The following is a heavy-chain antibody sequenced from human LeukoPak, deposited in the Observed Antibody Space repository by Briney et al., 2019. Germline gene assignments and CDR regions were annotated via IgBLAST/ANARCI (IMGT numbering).Heavy chain of an antibody. D-gene: IGHD4-17*01. V-gene: IGHV3-23*01. CDR3: AREENGDYIDY. Sequence: GGSLRLSCAASGFTFNNYVMGWVRQAPGKGLEWVSSISGSGGGTYYADSVNGRFTISRDNSKNTLYLQMNSLRADDTAVYYCAREENGDYIDYWAREPWSPSPQ. CDR1: GFTFNNYV. CDR2: ISGSGGGT. J-gene: IGHJ4*02.